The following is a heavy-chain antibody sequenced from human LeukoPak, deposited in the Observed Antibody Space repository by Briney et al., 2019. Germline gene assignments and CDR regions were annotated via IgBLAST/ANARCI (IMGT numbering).Heavy chain of an antibody. J-gene: IGHJ4*02. CDR3: ARGPKGYCSSSSCSLDY. Sequence: GGSLRLSCAASGFTVSSNYMSWVRQAPGKGLEWVSVIYSGGSTYYADSVKGRFTISRDNAKNSLYLQMNSLRAEDTAVYYCARGPKGYCSSSSCSLDYWGQGTLVTVSS. CDR1: GFTVSSNY. V-gene: IGHV3-66*01. CDR2: IYSGGST. D-gene: IGHD2-15*01.